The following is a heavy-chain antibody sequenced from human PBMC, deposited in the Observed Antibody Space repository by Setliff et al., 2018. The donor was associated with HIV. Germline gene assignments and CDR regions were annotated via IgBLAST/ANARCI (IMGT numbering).Heavy chain of an antibody. CDR1: GGSISSYY. CDR3: AGVFPPIRGAPFGTPPGAFDV. V-gene: IGHV4-4*07. Sequence: SETLSLTCTVSGGSISSYYWSWIRQPAGKGLEWLGRIYPTGSTIHNPSLRSRATMSVDTSKNQFSLNLSSVTAADTAMYYCAGVFPPIRGAPFGTPPGAFDVWGQGTMVTVSS. D-gene: IGHD2-15*01. CDR2: IYPTGST. J-gene: IGHJ3*01.